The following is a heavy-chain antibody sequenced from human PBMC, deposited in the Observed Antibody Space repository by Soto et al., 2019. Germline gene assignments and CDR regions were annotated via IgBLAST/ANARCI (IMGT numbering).Heavy chain of an antibody. V-gene: IGHV4-4*02. Sequence: SETLSLTCAVSGGSISSSNWWSWVRQPPGKGLEWIGEIYHSGSTNYNPSLKSQVTISVDKSKNQFSLKLSSVTAADTAVYYCARDQGRTYYYDSSGLDYWGQGTLVTVSS. CDR3: ARDQGRTYYYDSSGLDY. CDR2: IYHSGST. J-gene: IGHJ4*02. CDR1: GGSISSSNW. D-gene: IGHD3-22*01.